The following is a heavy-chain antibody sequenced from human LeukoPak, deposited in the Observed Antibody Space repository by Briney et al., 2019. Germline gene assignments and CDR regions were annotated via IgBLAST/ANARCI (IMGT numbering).Heavy chain of an antibody. CDR2: IYHSGST. CDR1: GGSISSINW. J-gene: IGHJ4*02. V-gene: IGHV4-4*02. D-gene: IGHD5-18*01. Sequence: SETLSLTCAVSGGSISSINWWSWVRQPPGKGLEWIGEIYHSGSTNYNPSLKSRVTISVDKSKNQFSLKLNFVTAADTAVYYCARDRGGYTYSHDYWGQGTLVTVSS. CDR3: ARDRGGYTYSHDY.